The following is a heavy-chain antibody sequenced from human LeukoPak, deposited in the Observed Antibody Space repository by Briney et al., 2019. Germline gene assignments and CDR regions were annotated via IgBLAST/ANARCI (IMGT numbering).Heavy chain of an antibody. J-gene: IGHJ4*02. CDR2: IESSSRTI. CDR1: GFTLSSYS. Sequence: GGSLRLSFAASGFTLSSYSMNWVRQAPGKGLEWISFIESSSRTIFYAESVKGRFTISRDNAKNSLFLQMNSLRAEDTAVYYCARRVPNQVVTDYFDYWGQGTLVTVSS. CDR3: ARRVPNQVVTDYFDY. V-gene: IGHV3-48*04. D-gene: IGHD3-22*01.